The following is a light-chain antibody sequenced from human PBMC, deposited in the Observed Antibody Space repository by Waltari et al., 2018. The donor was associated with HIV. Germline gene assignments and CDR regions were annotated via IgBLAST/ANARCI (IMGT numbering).Light chain of an antibody. CDR1: SLRSYY. CDR3: NSRASSGNTVV. V-gene: IGLV3-19*01. Sequence: SSELTQDPAVSVALGQTVRITCQGDSLRSYYASWYQQKPGQAPVLVIYGKNNRPSGIPDRFSGPRSRNTASLSIRGAQAEDEADYYCNSRASSGNTVVFGVGTKLTVL. CDR2: GKN. J-gene: IGLJ2*01.